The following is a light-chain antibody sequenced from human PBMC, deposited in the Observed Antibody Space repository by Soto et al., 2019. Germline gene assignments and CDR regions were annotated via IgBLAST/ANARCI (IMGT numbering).Light chain of an antibody. Sequence: DIQMTQSPSTLSASVGDRVTITCLASQSISGWLAWYQQKPGKAHKLLIYDVSSLESGVTSRLSGSGSGTEFTLAISSLQPDDFATYYCQQYNSYPWTFGQGTKVEIK. CDR2: DVS. J-gene: IGKJ1*01. CDR1: QSISGW. V-gene: IGKV1-5*01. CDR3: QQYNSYPWT.